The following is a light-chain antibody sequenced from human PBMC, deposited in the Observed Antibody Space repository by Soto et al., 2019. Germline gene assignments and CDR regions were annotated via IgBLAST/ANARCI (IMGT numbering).Light chain of an antibody. CDR1: QSVSSN. V-gene: IGKV3-15*01. Sequence: EIVMTQSPATLSVSPGERTTLSCRASQSVSSNLAWYQQKPGQAPRLLIYGASTRATGIPARFSGSGSGTEFTLTLSSLQSEDFAVYYCQQYNNWPPCTFGQGTKVEI. J-gene: IGKJ1*01. CDR2: GAS. CDR3: QQYNNWPPCT.